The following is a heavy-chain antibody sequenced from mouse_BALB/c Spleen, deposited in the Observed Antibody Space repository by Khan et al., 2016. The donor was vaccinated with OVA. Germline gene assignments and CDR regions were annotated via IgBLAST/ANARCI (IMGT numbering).Heavy chain of an antibody. J-gene: IGHJ2*01. CDR1: GYSITSGYA. CDR2: IRYSGVT. Sequence: EVQLVESGPGLVKPSQSLSLTCTVTGYSITSGYAWNWIRQFPGNKLEWMGYIRYSGVTSYTPSLKSRISITRDKSKNQFFLQLNSVTTEDTATYYCARGNYYGYYFDYGGQGTTLTVSS. V-gene: IGHV3-2*02. D-gene: IGHD1-1*01. CDR3: ARGNYYGYYFDY.